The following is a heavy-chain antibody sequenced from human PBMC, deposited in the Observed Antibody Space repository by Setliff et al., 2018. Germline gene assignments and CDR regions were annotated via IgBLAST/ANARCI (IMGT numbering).Heavy chain of an antibody. Sequence: SVKVSCKASGGTFSSYTINWARQAPGQGLEWMGGIIPIFGTANHAQNFQGRVTITADESTDTAYMELSSLTSDDTAVYYCAGHRGVEGTPVDYWGQGTLVTVSS. CDR3: AGHRGVEGTPVDY. D-gene: IGHD3-10*01. CDR2: IIPIFGTA. J-gene: IGHJ4*02. CDR1: GGTFSSYT. V-gene: IGHV1-69*13.